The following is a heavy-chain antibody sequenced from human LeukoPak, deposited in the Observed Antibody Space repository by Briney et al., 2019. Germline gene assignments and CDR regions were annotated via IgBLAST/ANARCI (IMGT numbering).Heavy chain of an antibody. J-gene: IGHJ6*03. CDR1: GYTFTGYY. Sequence: GASVKVSCKASGYTFTGYYMHWVRQAPGQGLGWMGWINPNSGGTNYAQKFQGRVTMTRDTSINTAYMELSRLRSDDTAVYYCARAGLPIFYYYMDVWGKGTTVTISS. V-gene: IGHV1-2*02. CDR2: INPNSGGT. D-gene: IGHD5-12*01. CDR3: ARAGLPIFYYYMDV.